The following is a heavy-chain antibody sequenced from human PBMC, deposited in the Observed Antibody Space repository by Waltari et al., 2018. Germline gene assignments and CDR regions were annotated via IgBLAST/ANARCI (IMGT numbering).Heavy chain of an antibody. CDR3: AKGGYYYDSSGYPNGLYFFDY. V-gene: IGHV3-30*18. J-gene: IGHJ4*02. Sequence: QVQLVESGGGVVQPGRSLRLSCAASGFTFSSYGTHWVRQAPGRGLAWVAVISYDGSNKYYADSVKGRFTISRDNSKNTLYLQMNSLRAEDTAVYYCAKGGYYYDSSGYPNGLYFFDYWGQGTLVTVSS. D-gene: IGHD3-22*01. CDR2: ISYDGSNK. CDR1: GFTFSSYG.